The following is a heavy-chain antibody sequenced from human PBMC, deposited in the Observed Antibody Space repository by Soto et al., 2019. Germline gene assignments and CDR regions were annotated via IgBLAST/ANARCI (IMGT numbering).Heavy chain of an antibody. D-gene: IGHD5-12*01. CDR3: ARAVRDGYNYWEY. J-gene: IGHJ4*02. Sequence: SVKVSCKSSGGTFSSYAISWVRQAPGQGLEWMGGIIPIFGTANYAQKFQGRVTITADESTSTAYMELSSLRSEDTAVYYCARAVRDGYNYWEYWGQGTLVTVSS. V-gene: IGHV1-69*13. CDR2: IIPIFGTA. CDR1: GGTFSSYA.